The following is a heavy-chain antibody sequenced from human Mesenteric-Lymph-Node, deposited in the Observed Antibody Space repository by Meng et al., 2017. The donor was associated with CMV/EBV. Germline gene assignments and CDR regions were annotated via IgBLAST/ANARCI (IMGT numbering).Heavy chain of an antibody. V-gene: IGHV4-59*08. J-gene: IGHJ5*02. D-gene: IGHD3-22*01. CDR3: ARGNYYDSSAYYYEWFDP. CDR2: IYYSGST. Sequence: GSLRLSCTVSGGSISSYYWSWIRQPPGKGLEWIGYIYYSGSTNYNPSLRSRVTISVDTSKNQFSLKLTSVTAADTAVYYCARGNYYDSSAYYYEWFDPWGQGTRVTVSS. CDR1: GGSISSYY.